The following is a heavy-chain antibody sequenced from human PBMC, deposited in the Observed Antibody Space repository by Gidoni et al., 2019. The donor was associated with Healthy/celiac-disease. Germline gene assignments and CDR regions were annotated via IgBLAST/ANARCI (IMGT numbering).Heavy chain of an antibody. J-gene: IGHJ5*02. CDR2: FYPGDSDT. D-gene: IGHD1-26*01. CDR1: GYSFTSSW. Sequence: EVQLVQSGAEVKKPGESLKISCQGSGYSFTSSWIGWVRQMPGKGLGWSGFFYPGDSDTRYSPSFQGQVTISADKSISTAYLQWSSLKASDTAMYYCARHVTLVGATEEEGWFDPWGQGTLVTVSS. V-gene: IGHV5-51*01. CDR3: ARHVTLVGATEEEGWFDP.